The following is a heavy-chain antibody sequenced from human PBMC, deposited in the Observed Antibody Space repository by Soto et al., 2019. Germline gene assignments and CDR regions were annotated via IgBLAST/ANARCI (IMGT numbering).Heavy chain of an antibody. Sequence: KPSETLSLTCSVSGGSVTSTDYYWGWIRQPPGKGLEWIGSIYNSGGAYYNPSLRSRLTISVDTSKNQFSLMLSSVTATDTAVYYCTRQGYYNGRPYPPSVFWGQGTLVTVSS. V-gene: IGHV4-39*01. CDR1: GGSVTSTDYY. D-gene: IGHD3-9*01. J-gene: IGHJ4*02. CDR3: TRQGYYNGRPYPPSVF. CDR2: IYNSGGA.